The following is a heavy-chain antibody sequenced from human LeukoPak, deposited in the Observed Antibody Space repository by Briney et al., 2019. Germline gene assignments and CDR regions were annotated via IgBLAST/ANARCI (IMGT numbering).Heavy chain of an antibody. CDR2: ISYSGNT. Sequence: SGTLSLTCTVSGASTSNCYWSWIRQPPGKGLEWIGYISYSGNTNYDPSLKSRVTISLDTSKNQFSLKLTSASAADTAVYYCAQGAYDQYDIDGYYYSEYFQHWGQGSLVTVSS. J-gene: IGHJ1*01. CDR1: GASTSNCY. V-gene: IGHV4-59*03. CDR3: AQGAYDQYDIDGYYYSEYFQH. D-gene: IGHD3-22*01.